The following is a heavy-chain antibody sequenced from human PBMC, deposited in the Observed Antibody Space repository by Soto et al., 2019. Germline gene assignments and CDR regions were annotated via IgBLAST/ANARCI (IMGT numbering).Heavy chain of an antibody. Sequence: GVTMRRPCFASGFTFDSYNIQRVRQAPASGLQWVAFISYEGSNTYYADYVRGRFTSSRNNSKNTLYLQRDTLRPDDTGVYYCARVTPGNNLYYYSGLDFWGQGTSVTVSS. CDR3: ARVTPGNNLYYYSGLDF. D-gene: IGHD1-1*01. V-gene: IGHV3-30*03. J-gene: IGHJ6*02. CDR2: ISYEGSNT. CDR1: GFTFDSYN.